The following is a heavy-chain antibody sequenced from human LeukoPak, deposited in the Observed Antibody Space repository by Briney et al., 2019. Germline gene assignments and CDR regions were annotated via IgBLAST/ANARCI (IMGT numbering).Heavy chain of an antibody. CDR1: GGSISSSSYY. CDR2: IYYSGST. J-gene: IGHJ5*02. Sequence: SETLSLTCTVSGGSISSSSYYWGWIRQPPGTGLEWIGSIYYSGSTYYNPSLKSRVTISVDTSKNQFSLKLSSVTAADTAVYYCARRDCSGGSCYGGVGFDPWGQGTLVTVSS. D-gene: IGHD2-15*01. CDR3: ARRDCSGGSCYGGVGFDP. V-gene: IGHV4-39*01.